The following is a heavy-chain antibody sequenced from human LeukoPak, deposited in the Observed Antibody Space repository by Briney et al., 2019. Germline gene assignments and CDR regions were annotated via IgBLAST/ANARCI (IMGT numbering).Heavy chain of an antibody. J-gene: IGHJ3*02. CDR1: GGTFSSYA. V-gene: IGHV1-69*13. CDR3: ARVEIITMVRGVIKGAFDI. D-gene: IGHD3-10*01. CDR2: IIPIFGTA. Sequence: ASVKVSCKASGGTFSSYAISWVRQAPGRGLEWMGGIIPIFGTANYAQKFQGRVTITADESTSTAYMELSNLRSEDTAVYYCARVEIITMVRGVIKGAFDIWGQGTMVTVSS.